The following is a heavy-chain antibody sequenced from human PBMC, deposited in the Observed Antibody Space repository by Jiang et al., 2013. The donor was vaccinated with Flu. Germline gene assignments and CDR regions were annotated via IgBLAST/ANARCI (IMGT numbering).Heavy chain of an antibody. CDR2: IIPILGIA. D-gene: IGHD4-11*01. V-gene: IGHV1-69*04. Sequence: WVRQAPGQGLEWMGRIIPILGIANYAQKFQGRVTITADKSTSTAYMELSSLRSEDTAVYYCARAVTTVTTDGEYYYYGMDVWGKGTTVTVSS. CDR3: ARAVTTVTTDGEYYYYGMDV. J-gene: IGHJ6*04.